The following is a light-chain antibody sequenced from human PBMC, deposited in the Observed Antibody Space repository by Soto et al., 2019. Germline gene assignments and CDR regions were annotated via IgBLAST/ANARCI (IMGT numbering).Light chain of an antibody. V-gene: IGLV2-23*02. CDR1: SSDVGTYNL. CDR2: EVT. J-gene: IGLJ1*01. CDR3: CSYGGSSTFPYV. Sequence: QSALAQPASVSGSPEQSITISCTGTSSDVGTYNLVSWYQQHPGKAPKLIIYEVTERPSGVSNRFSGSKSGNTASLTISGLLPEAEADYYCCSYGGSSTFPYVFGTGTKLTVL.